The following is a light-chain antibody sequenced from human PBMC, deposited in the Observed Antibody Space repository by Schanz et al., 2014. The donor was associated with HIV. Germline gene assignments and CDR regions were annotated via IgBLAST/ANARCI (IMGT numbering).Light chain of an antibody. CDR3: HHYGGS. CDR1: QTVSSNS. CDR2: SAS. V-gene: IGKV3-20*01. Sequence: EIVLTQSPGTLSLSPGDRAALSCRASQTVSSNSLGWYQQKRGQVPRLLIYSASRRANGIPDRFSGSGSGTDFTLTISRLEPEDFAVYYCHHYGGSFGPGTTVDYK. J-gene: IGKJ3*01.